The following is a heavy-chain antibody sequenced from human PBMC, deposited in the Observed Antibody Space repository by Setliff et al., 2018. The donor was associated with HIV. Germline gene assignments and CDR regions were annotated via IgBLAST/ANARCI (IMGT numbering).Heavy chain of an antibody. CDR3: ARERRWDYYDSSGYSDFDY. CDR2: IYTSGST. CDR1: GGSISSGSYY. D-gene: IGHD3-22*01. Sequence: KPSETLSLTCTVSGGSISSGSYYWSWIRQPAGKGLEWIGHIYTSGSTNYNPSLKSRVTIPVDTSKNQFSLKLSSVAAADTAVYYCARERRWDYYDSSGYSDFDYWGQGTLVTVSS. J-gene: IGHJ4*02. V-gene: IGHV4-61*09.